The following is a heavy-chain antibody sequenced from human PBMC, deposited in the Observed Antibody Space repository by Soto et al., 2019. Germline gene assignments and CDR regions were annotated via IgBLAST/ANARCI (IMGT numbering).Heavy chain of an antibody. CDR3: AKGPTTVVSIYYFDY. Sequence: PRGSLRLSCASSVFTFSIYAMGWVRQAPGKGLEWVSAISGSGGSTYYADSVKGRFTISRDNSKNTLYLQMNSLRAEDTAVYYCAKGPTTVVSIYYFDYWGQGTLVTVSS. V-gene: IGHV3-23*01. J-gene: IGHJ4*02. D-gene: IGHD4-17*01. CDR2: ISGSGGST. CDR1: VFTFSIYA.